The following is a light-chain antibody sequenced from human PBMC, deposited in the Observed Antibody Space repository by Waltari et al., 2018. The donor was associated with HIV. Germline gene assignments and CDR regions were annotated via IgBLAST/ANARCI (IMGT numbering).Light chain of an antibody. Sequence: DIQIIQSPFTLSASVADRVTTTCRASRNIRNWLAWYQQKPGKSPKLLIYKVSTLESGVPSRFSGSGSGTEFTLTISGLQPDDSATYYCQQFNYFWTFGQGTKVEI. J-gene: IGKJ1*01. CDR3: QQFNYFWT. CDR2: KVS. CDR1: RNIRNW. V-gene: IGKV1-5*03.